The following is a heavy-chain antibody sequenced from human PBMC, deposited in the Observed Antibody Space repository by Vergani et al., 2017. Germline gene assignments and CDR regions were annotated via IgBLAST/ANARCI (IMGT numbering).Heavy chain of an antibody. CDR1: GFTFSSYW. J-gene: IGHJ4*02. D-gene: IGHD2-15*01. CDR3: SRVYSSVVPFDY. CDR2: INSDGSST. Sequence: EVQLVESGGGLVQPGGSLRLSCAASGFTFSSYWMHWGRHAPGKGLVWVSRINSDGSSTSYADSVKGRFNISRDNAKNTLYLQMNSLRAEDTAVYYCSRVYSSVVPFDYWGQGTLVTVSS. V-gene: IGHV3-74*01.